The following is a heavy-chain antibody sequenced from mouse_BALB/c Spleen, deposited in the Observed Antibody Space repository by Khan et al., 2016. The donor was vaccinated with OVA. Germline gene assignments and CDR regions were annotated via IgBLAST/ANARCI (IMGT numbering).Heavy chain of an antibody. CDR3: ARTARIKY. CDR2: ISYSGST. J-gene: IGHJ2*01. V-gene: IGHV3-2*02. CDR1: GYSITSGYG. D-gene: IGHD1-2*01. Sequence: VQLKQSGPGLVKPSQSLSLTCTVTGYSITSGYGWNWLRQFPGNQLEWMGYISYSGSTNYHPSLKSRISITRDTSKNQFCLQLNSVTTEDTATYDCARTARIKYWGQGTTLTVSA.